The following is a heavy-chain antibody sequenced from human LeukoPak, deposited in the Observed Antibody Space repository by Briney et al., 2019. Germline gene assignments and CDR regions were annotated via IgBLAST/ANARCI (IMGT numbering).Heavy chain of an antibody. D-gene: IGHD2-2*01. V-gene: IGHV4-38-2*02. J-gene: IGHJ4*02. CDR2: INHSGST. CDR3: ARRRRTPKLGYCSSTSCPISP. Sequence: PSETLSLTCTVSGYSISSGYYWSWIRQPPGKGLEWIGEINHSGSTNYNPSLKSRVTISVDTSKNQFSLKLSSVTAADTAVYYCARRRRTPKLGYCSSTSCPISPWGQGTLVTVSS. CDR1: GYSISSGYY.